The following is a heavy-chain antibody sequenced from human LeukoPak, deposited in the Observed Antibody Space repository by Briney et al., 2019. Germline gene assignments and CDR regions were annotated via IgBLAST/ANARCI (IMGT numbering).Heavy chain of an antibody. CDR3: ARVGTVMAYYFDL. Sequence: GGSLRLSCAASGFTFSSCGMQWVRQAPGKGLEWVAVISFDGSDKYYADSVKGRFTISRHNSRNTLYLQMNSLRAEDTAVYYCARVGTVMAYYFDLWGQGTLVTVSS. D-gene: IGHD5-18*01. CDR1: GFTFSSCG. J-gene: IGHJ4*02. CDR2: ISFDGSDK. V-gene: IGHV3-30*03.